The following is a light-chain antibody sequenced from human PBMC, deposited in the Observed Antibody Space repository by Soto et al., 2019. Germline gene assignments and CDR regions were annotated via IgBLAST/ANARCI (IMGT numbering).Light chain of an antibody. Sequence: QTVVTQDPSLTVSPGGTVTLTCDSSPGPVTSTHYPYWFQQKPGQAPRTLIYDTSNRHSWTPARFSGSLLGGKAALTLSGAQPEDEAEYHCLLSYSGDVVFGGGTQLTVL. V-gene: IGLV7-46*01. CDR3: LLSYSGDVV. J-gene: IGLJ3*02. CDR1: PGPVTSTHY. CDR2: DTS.